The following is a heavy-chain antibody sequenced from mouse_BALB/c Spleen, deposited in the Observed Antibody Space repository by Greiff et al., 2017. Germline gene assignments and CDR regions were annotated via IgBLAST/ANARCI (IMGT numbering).Heavy chain of an antibody. J-gene: IGHJ1*01. Sequence: VQLKQSGAELVKPGASVKLSCTASGFNIKDTYMHWVKQRPEQGLEWIGRIDPANGNTKYDPKFQGKATITADTSSNTAYLQLSSLTSEDTAVYYCARDGYGGYFDVWGAGTTVTVSS. CDR2: IDPANGNT. CDR3: ARDGYGGYFDV. V-gene: IGHV14-3*02. D-gene: IGHD2-2*01. CDR1: GFNIKDTY.